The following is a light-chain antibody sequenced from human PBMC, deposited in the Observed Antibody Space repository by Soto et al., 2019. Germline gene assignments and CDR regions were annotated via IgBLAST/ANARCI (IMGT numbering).Light chain of an antibody. J-gene: IGKJ1*01. CDR1: QGISSW. V-gene: IGKV1-5*03. CDR3: QQHTT. Sequence: DIQMTQSPSALSASVGDRVTITCRGSQGISSWLAWYQQKPGKAPRLLIYKASSLASGVPSRFSGSGSGTDFTLTISSLQPEDVATCHCQQHTTFGQGTKVDIK. CDR2: KAS.